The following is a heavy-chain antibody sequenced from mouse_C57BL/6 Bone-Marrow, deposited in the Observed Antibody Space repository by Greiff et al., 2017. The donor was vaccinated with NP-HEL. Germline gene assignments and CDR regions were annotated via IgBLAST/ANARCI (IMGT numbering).Heavy chain of an antibody. D-gene: IGHD2-1*01. Sequence: VTLKASGPGILQSSQTLSLTCSFSGFSPSTSGMGVSWIRQPSGKGLEWLAHIYWDDDKRYNPSLKSRLTISKDTSRNQVFLKITSVDTADTATYYCARVYGNYGAWFAYWGQGTLVTVSA. CDR3: ARVYGNYGAWFAY. V-gene: IGHV8-12*01. J-gene: IGHJ3*01. CDR2: IYWDDDK. CDR1: GFSPSTSGMG.